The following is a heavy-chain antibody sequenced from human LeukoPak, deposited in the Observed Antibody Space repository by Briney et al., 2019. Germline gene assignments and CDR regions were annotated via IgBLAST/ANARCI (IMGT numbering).Heavy chain of an antibody. CDR3: ARGHIAAGDY. Sequence: PGGSLRLSCAASGFTFSSYEMNWVRQAPGKGLEWVSYISSSGSTIYYADPVKGRFTISRDNAKNSLYLQMNSLRAEDTAVYYCARGHIAAGDYWGQGTLVTVSS. CDR2: ISSSGSTI. D-gene: IGHD6-13*01. CDR1: GFTFSSYE. V-gene: IGHV3-48*03. J-gene: IGHJ4*02.